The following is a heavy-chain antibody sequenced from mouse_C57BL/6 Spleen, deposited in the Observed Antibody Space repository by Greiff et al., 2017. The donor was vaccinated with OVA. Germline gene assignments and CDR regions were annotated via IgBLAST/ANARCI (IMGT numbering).Heavy chain of an antibody. CDR2: IDPSDSYT. V-gene: IGHV1-50*01. CDR3: ARYDYYGSTRYFDV. CDR1: GYTFTSYW. Sequence: QVQLQQSGAELVKPGASVKLSCKASGYTFTSYWMQWVKQRPGQGLEWIGEIDPSDSYTNYNQKFKGKATLTVDTSSSTAYMQLSSLTSEDSAVYYCARYDYYGSTRYFDVWGTGTTVTVSS. D-gene: IGHD1-1*01. J-gene: IGHJ1*03.